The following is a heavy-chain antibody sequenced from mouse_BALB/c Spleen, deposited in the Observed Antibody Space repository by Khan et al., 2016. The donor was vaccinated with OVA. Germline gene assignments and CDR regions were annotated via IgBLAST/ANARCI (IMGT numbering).Heavy chain of an antibody. J-gene: IGHJ3*01. CDR2: VSTGGGNT. V-gene: IGHV5-6*01. CDR3: TRLAYYYDSEGLAY. CDR1: GFTFSTYG. Sequence: EVELVESGADLVKPGGSLKLSCAASGFTFSTYGMSWVRQTPDKRLEWVATVSTGGGNTYYPDSVKGRFTISRDNAKNNLYLQMSGLKSEDTAMFYCTRLAYYYDSEGLAYWGQGTLVTVSS. D-gene: IGHD1-1*01.